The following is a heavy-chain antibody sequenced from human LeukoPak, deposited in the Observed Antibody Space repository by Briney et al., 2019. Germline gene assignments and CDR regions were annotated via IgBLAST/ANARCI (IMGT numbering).Heavy chain of an antibody. J-gene: IGHJ6*02. CDR2: INSDGSST. CDR3: ARDYGRSRDYGMDV. V-gene: IGHV3-74*01. Sequence: PGGSLRLSCAASGFTFSSYWMHWVRQVPGKRLVWVSRINSDGSSTTYADSVKGRFTISRDNAKNTLYLQMNSLRAEDTAVYFCARDYGRSRDYGMDVWGQGTTVTVSS. D-gene: IGHD3-10*01. CDR1: GFTFSSYW.